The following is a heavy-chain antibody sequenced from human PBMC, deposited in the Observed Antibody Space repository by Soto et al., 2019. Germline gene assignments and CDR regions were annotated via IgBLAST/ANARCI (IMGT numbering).Heavy chain of an antibody. Sequence: SETLSLTCTVSGGSINYSYWTWIRQPPGRGLEWIGYISYTGSANYNASLKSRLTISVDTSKNQFSLKLSSVTAADTALYYCARVNYGDYYSGMDVWGQGTTVTVSS. D-gene: IGHD4-17*01. V-gene: IGHV4-59*01. CDR1: GGSINYSY. CDR3: ARVNYGDYYSGMDV. J-gene: IGHJ6*02. CDR2: ISYTGSA.